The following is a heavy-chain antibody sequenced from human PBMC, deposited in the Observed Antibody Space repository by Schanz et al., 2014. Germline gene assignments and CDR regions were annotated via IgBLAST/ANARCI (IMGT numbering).Heavy chain of an antibody. V-gene: IGHV1-18*01. CDR1: GYTTFTDYY. D-gene: IGHD2-15*01. Sequence: QVQLVQSGAEVKKPGASVKVSCKASGYTTFTDYYIHWVRQAPGQGLEWMGWISPYTGNTNYAQTLQGRSTLTTDTSTSTAYIELRSLRSDDTAVYYCARGFEWWDRWGQGTLVIVSS. J-gene: IGHJ4*02. CDR2: ISPYTGNT. CDR3: ARGFEWWDR.